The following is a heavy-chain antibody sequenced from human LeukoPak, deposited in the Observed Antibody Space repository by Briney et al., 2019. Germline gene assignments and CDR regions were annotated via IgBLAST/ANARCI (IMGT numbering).Heavy chain of an antibody. Sequence: SETLSLTCTVSSGSIGTYYWSWIRQPPGKGLEWIGDVYYNGYTNYNPSLKSRATISVFTSKNQFSLKLTSVTAADTAVYYCARQVAATAPVGYWGQGTLVTVSS. J-gene: IGHJ4*02. CDR1: SGSIGTYY. D-gene: IGHD6-13*01. CDR2: VYYNGYT. CDR3: ARQVAATAPVGY. V-gene: IGHV4-59*08.